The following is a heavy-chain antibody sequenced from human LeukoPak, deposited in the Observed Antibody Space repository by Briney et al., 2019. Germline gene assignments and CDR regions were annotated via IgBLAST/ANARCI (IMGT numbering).Heavy chain of an antibody. CDR3: ARGYYRGTYYYYYYMDV. J-gene: IGHJ6*03. D-gene: IGHD2/OR15-2a*01. Sequence: ASVKVSCKASGYTFGGYAISWVRQAPGQGLEWMGGIIPIFGTANYAQKFQGRVTITADKSTSTAYMELSSLRSEDTAVYYCARGYYRGTYYYYYYMDVWGKGTTVTVSS. CDR1: GYTFGGYA. V-gene: IGHV1-69*06. CDR2: IIPIFGTA.